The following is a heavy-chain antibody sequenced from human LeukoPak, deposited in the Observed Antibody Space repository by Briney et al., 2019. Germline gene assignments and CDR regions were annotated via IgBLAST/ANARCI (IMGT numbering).Heavy chain of an antibody. CDR2: ISYDGSNK. CDR3: ARSTVTLY. D-gene: IGHD4-17*01. J-gene: IGHJ4*02. Sequence: GRSLRLSCAASGFTFSSYGMHWVRQAPGKGLEWVAVISYDGSNKYYADSVKGRFTISRDNSKNSLYLQMSSLRDEDTAVYYCARSTVTLYWGQGTLVTVSS. V-gene: IGHV3-30*03. CDR1: GFTFSSYG.